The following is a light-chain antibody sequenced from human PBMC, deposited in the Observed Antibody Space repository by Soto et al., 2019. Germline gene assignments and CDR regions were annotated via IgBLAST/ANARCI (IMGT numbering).Light chain of an antibody. CDR3: QQRSNRPVT. CDR2: DAS. Sequence: EIVLTQSPGTLCLSPGERATLSCRASQSVSSYLTWYQQKPGQAPRLLIYDASTRATGISARFSGSGSGTDFTLTISSLEPEDFAVYYCQQRSNRPVTFGQGTRVEVK. J-gene: IGKJ1*01. CDR1: QSVSSY. V-gene: IGKV3-11*01.